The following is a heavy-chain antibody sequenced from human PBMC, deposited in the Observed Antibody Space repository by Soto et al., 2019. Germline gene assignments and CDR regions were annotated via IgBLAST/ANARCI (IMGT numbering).Heavy chain of an antibody. CDR2: INSDGGST. V-gene: IGHV3-74*01. J-gene: IGHJ6*02. Sequence: PGGSLRLSCAASGFTFSSYWMHWVRQAPGKGLMWVSRINSDGGSTNYADSVKGRFTISRDNAMNTVYLQMNNLRVEDTAVYYCARGIRNYYGVDVWGQGTTVTVSS. D-gene: IGHD2-15*01. CDR1: GFTFSSYW. CDR3: ARGIRNYYGVDV.